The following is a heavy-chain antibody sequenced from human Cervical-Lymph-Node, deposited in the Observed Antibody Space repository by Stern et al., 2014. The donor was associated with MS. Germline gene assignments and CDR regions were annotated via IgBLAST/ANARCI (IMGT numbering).Heavy chain of an antibody. D-gene: IGHD6-19*01. J-gene: IGHJ4*02. V-gene: IGHV3-23*04. CDR3: AKGILAVAQVPFDY. CDR1: GFTFSSYA. Sequence: EVQLVESGGGLVQPGGSLRLSCAASGFTFSSYAMSWVRQAPGKGLEWVSAMSGSGGSTDYADSVKGRFTISRDNAKITLYLQINSLRAEDTAVYYCAKGILAVAQVPFDYWGQGTLVTVSS. CDR2: MSGSGGST.